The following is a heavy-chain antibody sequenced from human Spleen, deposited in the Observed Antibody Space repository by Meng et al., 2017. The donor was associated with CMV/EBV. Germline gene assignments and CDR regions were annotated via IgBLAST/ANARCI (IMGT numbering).Heavy chain of an antibody. CDR1: GGSVSSGTYY. CDR3: AREVGALGFDY. D-gene: IGHD1-26*01. Sequence: GSLRLSCTVSGGSVSSGTYYWSWIRQPPGKGLEWIGYIYYSGTTNYNPSLKSRVTMSVDTSKNQFSLKLSSVSAADTALYYCAREVGALGFDYWGQGTLVTVSS. J-gene: IGHJ4*02. V-gene: IGHV4-61*01. CDR2: IYYSGTT.